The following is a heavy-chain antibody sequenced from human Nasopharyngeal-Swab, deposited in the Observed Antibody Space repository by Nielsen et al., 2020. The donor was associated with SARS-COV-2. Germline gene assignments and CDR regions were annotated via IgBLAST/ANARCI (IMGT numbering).Heavy chain of an antibody. CDR3: AKEEVPNDY. J-gene: IGHJ4*02. Sequence: GGSLRLSCAASGFTFSSFGMHWVRQAPGKGLEWVAFIAHDASNEYYGDSVKGRFSISRDSSKNTVYLQMNSLRVEDTAIYYCAKEEVPNDYWGQGTLVTVSS. CDR2: IAHDASNE. CDR1: GFTFSSFG. V-gene: IGHV3-30*18.